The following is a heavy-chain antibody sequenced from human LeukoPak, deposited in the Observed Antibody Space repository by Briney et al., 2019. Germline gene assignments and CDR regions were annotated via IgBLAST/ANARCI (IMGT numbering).Heavy chain of an antibody. D-gene: IGHD2-15*01. J-gene: IGHJ4*02. CDR2: INWNGGST. Sequence: PGGSLRLSCAASGFTFDNYGMSWVRHAPGKGLEWVSGINWNGGSTGYADSVKGRFTISRDNAKNSLYLQMNSLRAEDTALYYCARSVAASRDYWGQGTLVTVSS. CDR1: GFTFDNYG. CDR3: ARSVAASRDY. V-gene: IGHV3-20*04.